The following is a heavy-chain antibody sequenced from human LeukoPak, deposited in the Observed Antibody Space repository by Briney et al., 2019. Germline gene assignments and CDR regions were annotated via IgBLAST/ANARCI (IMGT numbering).Heavy chain of an antibody. CDR2: IYHSGST. V-gene: IGHV4-38-2*02. CDR1: GGSISSYY. Sequence: PSETLSLTCTVSGGSISSYYWGWIRQPPGKGLEWIGSIYHSGSTYYNPSLKSRVTISVDTSKNQFSLKLSSVTAADTAVYYCARVSSGYYFDYWGQGTLVTVSS. CDR3: ARVSSGYYFDY. D-gene: IGHD3-22*01. J-gene: IGHJ4*02.